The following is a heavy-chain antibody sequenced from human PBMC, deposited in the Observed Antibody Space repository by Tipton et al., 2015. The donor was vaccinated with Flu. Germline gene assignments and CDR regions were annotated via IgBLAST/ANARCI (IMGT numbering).Heavy chain of an antibody. V-gene: IGHV4-39*07. J-gene: IGHJ3*02. CDR1: GGSISSSTYY. Sequence: TLSLNCTVSGGSISSSTYYWAWIREPPGKGLEWVGNIYFSGTTYYNPSLRSRVTISADTSKNQFSLQLSSGTATDTAVYYCARAIGFCDSTTCAEAYGIWGQGTMVTVSP. D-gene: IGHD2-2*01. CDR2: IYFSGTT. CDR3: ARAIGFCDSTTCAEAYGI.